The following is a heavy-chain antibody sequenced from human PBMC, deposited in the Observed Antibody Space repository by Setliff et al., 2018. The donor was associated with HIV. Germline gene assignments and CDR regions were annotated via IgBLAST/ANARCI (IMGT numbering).Heavy chain of an antibody. CDR2: ISGSGGST. J-gene: IGHJ3*02. CDR3: AREERVADRPDLDDFDI. V-gene: IGHV3-23*01. Sequence: PWGSLRLSCAASGFTFSTYPMSWVRQAPGKGLEWVSGISGSGGSTYYADSVKGRFTISRDNSKNTLYLQMNSLRAEDTAVYYCAREERVADRPDLDDFDIWGQGTTVTVSS. CDR1: GFTFSTYP. D-gene: IGHD6-19*01.